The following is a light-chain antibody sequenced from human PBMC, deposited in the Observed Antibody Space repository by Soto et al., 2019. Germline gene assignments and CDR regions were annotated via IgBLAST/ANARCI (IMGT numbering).Light chain of an antibody. CDR1: QRISNW. V-gene: IGKV1-5*01. CDR3: QQYNTFST. Sequence: DIQMTQSPFTLSASVGDRVTITCRASQRISNWLAWYQQKPGKAPKLLIYDVSSLQSGVPSRFSGSGSGTEFTLTISSLQPDDSATYYCQQYNTFSTFGQGTKVEIK. J-gene: IGKJ1*01. CDR2: DVS.